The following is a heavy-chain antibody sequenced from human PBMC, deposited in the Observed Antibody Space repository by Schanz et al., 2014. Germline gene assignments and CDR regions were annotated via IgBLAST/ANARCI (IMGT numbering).Heavy chain of an antibody. Sequence: QVQLLQSGAEVKKPGASMKVSCKASGYTFTTYYMLWVRQAPGQGLEWMGIINPSGGTTRYGQKFQRRITITTDTSTGTACMELRSLRSDDTAVYYCARDRRRYCSTASCLHDNWFDPWGQGTLVIVSS. J-gene: IGHJ5*02. CDR1: GYTFTTYY. D-gene: IGHD2-2*01. CDR2: INPSGGTT. CDR3: ARDRRRYCSTASCLHDNWFDP. V-gene: IGHV1-46*01.